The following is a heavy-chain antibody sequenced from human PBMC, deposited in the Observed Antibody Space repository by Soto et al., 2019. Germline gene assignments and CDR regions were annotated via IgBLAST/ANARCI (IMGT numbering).Heavy chain of an antibody. Sequence: SETLSLTCTVSGGSISSYYWSWIRQPPGKGLEWIGYIYYSGSTNYNPSLKSRVTISVDTSKNQFSLKLSSVTAADTAVYYCARRGLGIGYYYYYYMDVWGKGTTVTVSS. CDR3: ARRGLGIGYYYYYYMDV. CDR2: IYYSGST. J-gene: IGHJ6*03. CDR1: GGSISSYY. D-gene: IGHD7-27*01. V-gene: IGHV4-59*08.